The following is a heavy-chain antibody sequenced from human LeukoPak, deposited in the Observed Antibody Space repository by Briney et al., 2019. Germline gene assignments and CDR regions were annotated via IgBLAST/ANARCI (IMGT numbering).Heavy chain of an antibody. J-gene: IGHJ4*02. V-gene: IGHV4-39*01. Sequence: SETLSLTCTVSGGSLSSSSYYWGWIRQPPGKGLEWIGSIYYSGSTYYNPSLKSRVTISVDTSKNQFSLKLSSVTAADTAVYYCARHAYGDIVVVPAAMPAEPYFDYWGQGTLVTVSS. D-gene: IGHD2-2*01. CDR1: GGSLSSSSYY. CDR3: ARHAYGDIVVVPAAMPAEPYFDY. CDR2: IYYSGST.